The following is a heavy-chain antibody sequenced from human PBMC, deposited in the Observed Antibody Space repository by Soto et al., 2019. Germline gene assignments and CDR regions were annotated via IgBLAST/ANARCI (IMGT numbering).Heavy chain of an antibody. CDR3: ARVKRDPTAVFGVVIPELDY. Sequence: GGSLRLSCAASGFTFSDYYMSWIRQAPGKGLEWVSYISSGGSTIYYADSVKGRFTISRDNTKNSLYLQMNSLRDEDTAVYYCARVKRDPTAVFGVVIPELDYWGQGTLVTVSS. CDR2: ISSGGSTI. CDR1: GFTFSDYY. J-gene: IGHJ4*02. V-gene: IGHV3-11*04. D-gene: IGHD3-3*01.